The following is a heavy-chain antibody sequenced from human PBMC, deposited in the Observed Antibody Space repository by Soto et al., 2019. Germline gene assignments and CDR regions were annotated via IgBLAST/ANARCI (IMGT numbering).Heavy chain of an antibody. V-gene: IGHV1-18*04. CDR1: GYSLTSYG. Sequence: KASGYSLTSYGVTWAGQAPGQGLEWLGQVTRYKADTNSAQNLQGTVTMATDASTNTAYLELRSLRSDATAVYFCATHGPANSGNLYAFDIWGQGTMVTVSS. D-gene: IGHD5-12*01. J-gene: IGHJ3*02. CDR3: ATHGPANSGNLYAFDI. CDR2: VTRYKADT.